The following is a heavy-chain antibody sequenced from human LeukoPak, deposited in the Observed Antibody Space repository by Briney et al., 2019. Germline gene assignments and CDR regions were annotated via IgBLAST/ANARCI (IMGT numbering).Heavy chain of an antibody. CDR3: ARVLVVLVPAAMDY. J-gene: IGHJ4*02. D-gene: IGHD2-2*01. CDR1: GFTFSSYS. V-gene: IGHV3-48*01. CDR2: ISSSSSTI. Sequence: GGSLRLSCAASGFTFSSYSMNWVRQAPGKGLEWVSYISSSSSTIYYADSVKGRFTISRDNAKNSLYLQMNSLRAEDTAVYYCARVLVVLVPAAMDYWGQGTLVTVSS.